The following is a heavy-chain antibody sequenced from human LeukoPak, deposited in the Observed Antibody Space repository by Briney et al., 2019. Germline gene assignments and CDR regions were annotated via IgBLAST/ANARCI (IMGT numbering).Heavy chain of an antibody. CDR2: IRYDGSNK. J-gene: IGHJ3*02. V-gene: IGHV3-30*02. Sequence: GTSLRLSCAASGFTFSNYVMHWVRQAPGKGLEWVAFIRYDGSNKYYADSVKGRFTISRDNSKNTLYLQMNSLRAEDTAVYYCAKVPESLWELLTEESAFDIWGQGTMVTVSS. CDR1: GFTFSNYV. CDR3: AKVPESLWELLTEESAFDI. D-gene: IGHD1-26*01.